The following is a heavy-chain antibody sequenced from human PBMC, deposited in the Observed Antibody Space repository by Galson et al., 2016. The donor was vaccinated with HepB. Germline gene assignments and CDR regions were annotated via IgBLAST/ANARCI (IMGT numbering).Heavy chain of an antibody. CDR3: AAYYYVWHFDL. CDR1: GGTFSTYS. V-gene: IGHV1-69*06. D-gene: IGHD3-16*01. J-gene: IGHJ2*01. CDR2: IIPIFARA. Sequence: SVKVSCKASGGTFSTYSINWVRQAPGQGLEWMGGIIPIFARANYAQKFQGRVTVTEDTSTDTAYMDLSSLRSDDTAVYYCAAYYYVWHFDLWGRGTLVTVSS.